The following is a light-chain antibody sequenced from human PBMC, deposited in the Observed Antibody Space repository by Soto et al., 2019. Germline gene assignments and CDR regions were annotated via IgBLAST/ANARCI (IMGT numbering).Light chain of an antibody. J-gene: IGKJ5*01. Sequence: DIPLTQSPSLLSASIGDRVTITCRASHDISTFLAWYQQKPGKAPKLLIYEASTLQSGVPSRFSGSGSGTEFTLTISGLLPEDCAAYHCQQVDTLPFTFGRGTRL. CDR1: HDISTF. CDR2: EAS. V-gene: IGKV1-9*01. CDR3: QQVDTLPFT.